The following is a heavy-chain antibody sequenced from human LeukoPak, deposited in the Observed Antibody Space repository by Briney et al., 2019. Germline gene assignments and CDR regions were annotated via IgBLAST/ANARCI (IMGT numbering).Heavy chain of an antibody. CDR1: GYTFTSYD. J-gene: IGHJ4*02. D-gene: IGHD3-22*01. Sequence: ASVKVSCKASGYTFTSYDINWVRQATGQGLEWMGWMNPNSGNTGYAQKFQGRVTMTRNTSISTAYMELSSLRSEDTAVYYCARGPWVYDSSGHYYGGLDYWGQGTLVTVSS. V-gene: IGHV1-8*01. CDR3: ARGPWVYDSSGHYYGGLDY. CDR2: MNPNSGNT.